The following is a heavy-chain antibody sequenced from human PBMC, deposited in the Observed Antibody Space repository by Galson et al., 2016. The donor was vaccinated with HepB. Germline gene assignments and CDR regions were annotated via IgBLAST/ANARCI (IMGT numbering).Heavy chain of an antibody. D-gene: IGHD2-21*02. CDR1: GFSFNTYS. CDR3: AKLDCGRDCPRDD. Sequence: SLRLSCAASGFSFNTYSMHWVRQAPGKGLEWVAAITSAGDKQYYTDSVRGRFTISRDNSKNTLFLQMNSLRVEDTAVYYCAKLDCGRDCPRDDWGQGTQVTVS. CDR2: ITSAGDKQ. V-gene: IGHV3-30*18. J-gene: IGHJ4*02.